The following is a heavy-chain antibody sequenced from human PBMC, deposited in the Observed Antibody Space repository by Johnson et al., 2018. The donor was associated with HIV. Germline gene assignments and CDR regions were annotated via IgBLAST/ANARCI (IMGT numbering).Heavy chain of an antibody. CDR3: ARGCRDGYTCDAFDI. V-gene: IGHV3-11*04. Sequence: QVHLVESGGGLVKPGGSLRLSCAVSGFIFRDYYMSWIRQAPGKGLEWVSYISSSGKSTNYADSVKGRFTISRDNAKNSLSLQMNSLRAEDTAIYYCARGCRDGYTCDAFDIWGQGTMVTVSS. J-gene: IGHJ3*02. CDR1: GFIFRDYY. D-gene: IGHD5-24*01. CDR2: ISSSGKST.